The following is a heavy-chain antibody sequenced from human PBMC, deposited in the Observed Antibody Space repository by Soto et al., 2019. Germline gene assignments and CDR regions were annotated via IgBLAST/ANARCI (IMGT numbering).Heavy chain of an antibody. J-gene: IGHJ4*02. D-gene: IGHD3-9*01. Sequence: QVQLVQSGPEVQKPGASVKVSCKSSGYTFSKYGITWVRQAPGQGPERMGWITVQSGVTNYAQRFQGRLTITADTSTDTAYMELRNLRSDDTAVYYCTRVDILTGYYYFDYWGQGTLVTVSS. CDR1: GYTFSKYG. V-gene: IGHV1-18*01. CDR2: ITVQSGVT. CDR3: TRVDILTGYYYFDY.